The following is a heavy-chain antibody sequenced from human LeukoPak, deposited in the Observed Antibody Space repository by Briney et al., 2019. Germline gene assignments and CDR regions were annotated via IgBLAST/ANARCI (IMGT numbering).Heavy chain of an antibody. Sequence: GASVKVSCKASGYTFTSYGISWVRQAPGQGLEWMGWISAYNGNTNYAQKLQGRVTITTDASTSTAYMELRSLRSDDTAVYYCARVEKYSGSSLFDYWGQGTLVTVSS. CDR1: GYTFTSYG. V-gene: IGHV1-18*01. CDR2: ISAYNGNT. CDR3: ARVEKYSGSSLFDY. J-gene: IGHJ4*02. D-gene: IGHD1-26*01.